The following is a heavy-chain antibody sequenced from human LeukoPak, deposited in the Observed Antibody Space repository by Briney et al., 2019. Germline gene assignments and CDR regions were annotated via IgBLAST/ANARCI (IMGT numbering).Heavy chain of an antibody. V-gene: IGHV4-59*08. Sequence: SETLSLTCTVSGGSISSYYWSWIRQPPGKGLEWIGDIYYSGSTNYNPSRKSRVTISVDTSKNQFSLKLSSVTAADTAVYYCARQMDTAMVTGHYYYYMDVWGKGTTVTVSS. CDR2: IYYSGST. D-gene: IGHD5-18*01. CDR1: GGSISSYY. CDR3: ARQMDTAMVTGHYYYYMDV. J-gene: IGHJ6*03.